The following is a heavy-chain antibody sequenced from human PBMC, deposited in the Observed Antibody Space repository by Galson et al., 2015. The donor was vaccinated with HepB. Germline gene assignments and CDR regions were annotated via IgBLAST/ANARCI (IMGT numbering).Heavy chain of an antibody. CDR3: AGGVSVGYCSSTSCPDWFDP. CDR1: GYSFTSYW. D-gene: IGHD2-2*01. J-gene: IGHJ5*02. Sequence: QSGAEVKKPGESLRISCTGSGYSFTSYWISWVRQMPGKGLEWMGRIDPSDSYTNYSPSFQGHVTISADKSISTAYLQWSSLKASDTAMYYCAGGVSVGYCSSTSCPDWFDPWGQGTLVTVSS. V-gene: IGHV5-10-1*01. CDR2: IDPSDSYT.